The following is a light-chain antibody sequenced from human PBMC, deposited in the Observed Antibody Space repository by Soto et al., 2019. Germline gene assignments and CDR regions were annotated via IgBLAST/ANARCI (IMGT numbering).Light chain of an antibody. CDR2: GNS. CDR3: QSYDSSLSGFYV. Sequence: QSVLTQPPSVSGAPGQRVTISCTGSSSNIGAGYDVHWYQQLPGTAPKLLIYGNSNRPSGVPDRFSGSKSGTSASLAITGLQAEDEADYYCQSYDSSLSGFYVFGTGTKLNVL. V-gene: IGLV1-40*01. J-gene: IGLJ1*01. CDR1: SSNIGAGYD.